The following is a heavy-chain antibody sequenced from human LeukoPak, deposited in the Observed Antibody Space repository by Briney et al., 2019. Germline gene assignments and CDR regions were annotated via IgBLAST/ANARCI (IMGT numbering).Heavy chain of an antibody. J-gene: IGHJ6*03. D-gene: IGHD3-10*01. CDR1: GFTFSSYA. CDR2: ISGSGGST. CDR3: AKDGGLLWFGELPRTFYYMDV. V-gene: IGHV3-23*01. Sequence: GGSLRLSCAASGFTFSSYAMSWVRQAPGKGLEWVSAISGSGGSTYYADSVKGRFTISGDNSKNTLYLQVNSLRAEDTAVYYCAKDGGLLWFGELPRTFYYMDVWGKGTTVTVSS.